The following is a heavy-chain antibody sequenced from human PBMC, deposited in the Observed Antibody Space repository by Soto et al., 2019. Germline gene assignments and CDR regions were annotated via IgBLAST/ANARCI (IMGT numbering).Heavy chain of an antibody. D-gene: IGHD3-10*01. V-gene: IGHV4-30-4*02. CDR1: GGSISSGDYY. CDR3: ASVSILLREVGNWFDT. J-gene: IGHJ5*02. CDR2: IYYSGST. Sequence: SETLSLTCTVSGGSISSGDYYWSRIRQPPGKGLEWIGYIYYSGSTYYNPSLKGRVTVSVGTSKNLCALKLSPVTATDTAVYYCASVSILLREVGNWFDTWGQGTLVSVSS.